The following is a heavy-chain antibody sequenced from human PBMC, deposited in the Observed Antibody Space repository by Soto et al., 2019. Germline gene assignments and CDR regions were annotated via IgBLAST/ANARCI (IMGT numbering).Heavy chain of an antibody. CDR2: IYYSGST. V-gene: IGHV4-59*01. Sequence: SKPLSLTCTVSGASISSYYWSWIRQPPGKGLEWIGYIYYSGSTNYNPSLKSRVTISVDTSKNQFSLKLSSVTAADTAVYFCAILDCYDNDVDYLGQEAVVTVSS. D-gene: IGHD2-21*01. CDR3: AILDCYDNDVDY. J-gene: IGHJ4*02. CDR1: GASISSYY.